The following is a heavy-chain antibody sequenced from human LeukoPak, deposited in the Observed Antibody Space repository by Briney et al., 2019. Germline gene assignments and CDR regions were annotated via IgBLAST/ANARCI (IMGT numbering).Heavy chain of an antibody. J-gene: IGHJ6*03. Sequence: GASVKVSCKASGYTFTGYYMHWVRQAPGQGPEWMGGIIPMFGSASYAQKFQGRVTITTDQSTSTAYMELSSLSSEDTAVYYCARVGRSRGSLPNYYYYMDVWGKGTTVTVSS. CDR1: GYTFTGYY. CDR3: ARVGRSRGSLPNYYYYMDV. V-gene: IGHV1-69*05. D-gene: IGHD1-26*01. CDR2: IIPMFGSA.